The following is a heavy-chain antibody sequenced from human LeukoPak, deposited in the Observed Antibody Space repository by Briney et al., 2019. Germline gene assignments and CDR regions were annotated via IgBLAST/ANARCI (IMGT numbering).Heavy chain of an antibody. Sequence: KPSETLSLTCAVYGGSFSGYYWSWIRQPPGKGLEWIGEINHSGSTNYNPSLKSRVTISVDTSKNQFSLKLSSVTAADTAVYYCARGRWAYSSSWWRYYYGMDVWGQGTTVTVSS. J-gene: IGHJ6*02. CDR3: ARGRWAYSSSWWRYYYGMDV. D-gene: IGHD6-13*01. V-gene: IGHV4-34*01. CDR2: INHSGST. CDR1: GGSFSGYY.